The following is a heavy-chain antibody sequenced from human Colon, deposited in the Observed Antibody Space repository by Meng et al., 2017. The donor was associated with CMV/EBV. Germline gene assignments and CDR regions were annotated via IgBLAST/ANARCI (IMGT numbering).Heavy chain of an antibody. CDR2: IHGGRGT. CDR3: AYEGPYSGNYVDY. Sequence: CDASGITVGRHYVSWVRQAPGKGLEWVSVIHGGRGTYYADSVKGRFTISRDNSKNTLYLQMDSLRPEDTAVYYCAYEGPYSGNYVDYWGQGALVTVSS. D-gene: IGHD1-26*01. CDR1: GITVGRHY. J-gene: IGHJ4*02. V-gene: IGHV3-66*02.